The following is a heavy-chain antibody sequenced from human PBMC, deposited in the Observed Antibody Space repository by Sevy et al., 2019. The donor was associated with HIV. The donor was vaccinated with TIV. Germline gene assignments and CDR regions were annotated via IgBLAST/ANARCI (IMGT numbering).Heavy chain of an antibody. J-gene: IGHJ2*01. CDR1: GFIFSDYA. Sequence: GGSLRLSCAASGFIFSDYAMSWVHHAPGKGLEWVSSISGGDDSTYYADSVKGRFTVSRDNSKNTLYLQMNTLRAEDTALYYCAKFGDYYDSGGYYWYFDFWGRGTLVTVSS. D-gene: IGHD3-22*01. V-gene: IGHV3-23*01. CDR2: ISGGDDST. CDR3: AKFGDYYDSGGYYWYFDF.